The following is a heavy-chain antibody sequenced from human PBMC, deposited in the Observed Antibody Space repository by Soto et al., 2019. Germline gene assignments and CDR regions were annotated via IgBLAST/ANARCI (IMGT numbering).Heavy chain of an antibody. D-gene: IGHD2-15*01. J-gene: IGHJ6*02. CDR1: GFTFSTYS. V-gene: IGHV3-48*02. Sequence: EVQLVESGGGLVQPGGTLRLSCAASGFTFSTYSLTWLRQAPGKGLEWVSYISGRRSAIDYADSVKGRSTISRDNAKNSLYLRMNLLRDEDEDVYYCAICASGGYYSYYAMYVWGQGTTVFVAS. CDR3: AICASGGYYSYYAMYV. CDR2: ISGRRSAI.